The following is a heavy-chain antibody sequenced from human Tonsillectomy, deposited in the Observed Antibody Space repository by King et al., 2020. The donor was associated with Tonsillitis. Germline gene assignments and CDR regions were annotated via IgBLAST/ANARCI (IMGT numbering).Heavy chain of an antibody. Sequence: VQLVESGAEVKKSGESLKISCKGSGYSFTSYWIGWVRQMPGKGLEWMGIIYPGDSDTIYSPSFQGQVTISADKSIRTAYLQWSSLKASDTAMYYCASSAYDISGYYGYYFDYWGQGTLVTVSS. V-gene: IGHV5-51*01. J-gene: IGHJ4*02. CDR3: ASSAYDISGYYGYYFDY. CDR1: GYSFTSYW. CDR2: IYPGDSDT. D-gene: IGHD3-22*01.